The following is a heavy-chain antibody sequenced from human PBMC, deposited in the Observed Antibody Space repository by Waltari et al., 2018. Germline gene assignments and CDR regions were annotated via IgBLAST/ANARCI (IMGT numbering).Heavy chain of an antibody. CDR2: IYHSGSP. D-gene: IGHD6-19*01. CDR1: GYSISSGYY. J-gene: IGHJ4*02. CDR3: AGRSGWHEDY. V-gene: IGHV4-38-2*01. Sequence: QVQLQESGPGLVKPSETLSLTCAVSGYSISSGYYWGWIRQPPGKGLEWIGSIYHSGSPYHNPSLKSPITIPGDPSKNQVSLKLSSVTAAETAGDYWAGRSGWHEDYWGQGTLGTVAS.